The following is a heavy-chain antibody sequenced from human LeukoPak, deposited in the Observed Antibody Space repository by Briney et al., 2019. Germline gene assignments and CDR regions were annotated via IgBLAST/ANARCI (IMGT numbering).Heavy chain of an antibody. V-gene: IGHV3-64*01. CDR2: ISSNGGST. CDR3: ARVGYSGSYSDY. D-gene: IGHD1-26*01. CDR1: GFTFSSYA. Sequence: GGSLRLSCAASGFTFSSYAMHWVRQAPGKGLEYVSAISSNGGSTYYANSVKGRFTISSDNSKDTLYLQMGSLRAEDMAVYYCARVGYSGSYSDYWGQGTLVTVSS. J-gene: IGHJ4*02.